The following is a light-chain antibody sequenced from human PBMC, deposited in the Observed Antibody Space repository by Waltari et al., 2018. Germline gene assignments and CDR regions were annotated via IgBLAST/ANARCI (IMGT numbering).Light chain of an antibody. V-gene: IGLV10-54*04. J-gene: IGLJ3*02. Sequence: QAGLTQPPSVSKGLGQTATLTCSGNADNVGNEGAIWLQQYPGHPPKLLAHRSTKRPPGVSVGFSASRSGDTASLNIDGLQTDDEADYHCAAWDSRLSAWLFGGGTKLTVL. CDR1: ADNVGNEG. CDR2: RST. CDR3: AAWDSRLSAWL.